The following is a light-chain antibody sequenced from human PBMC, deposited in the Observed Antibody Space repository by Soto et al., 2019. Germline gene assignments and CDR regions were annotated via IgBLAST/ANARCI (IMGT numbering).Light chain of an antibody. CDR3: QSADSSGTHV. Sequence: SYELTQPPSVSVSPGQTARITCSGDALPKQFAYWYQQKPGQAPVLLIYKDTERPSGIPERFSGSRSGTTVTLTISGVQAEDEADYYCQSADSSGTHVFGTGTKLTVL. J-gene: IGLJ1*01. V-gene: IGLV3-25*03. CDR2: KDT. CDR1: ALPKQF.